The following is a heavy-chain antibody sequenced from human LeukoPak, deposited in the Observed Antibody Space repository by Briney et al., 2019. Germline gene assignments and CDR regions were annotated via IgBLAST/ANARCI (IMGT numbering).Heavy chain of an antibody. Sequence: GGSLRLSCAASGFTFSDYYMSWIRQAPGKGLEWVSYISSSGGSTYYADSVKGRFTISRDNSKNTLYLQMNSLRAEDTAVYHCAKDSVRYSSGWYFDDYWGQGTLVTVSS. CDR2: ISSSGGST. J-gene: IGHJ4*02. CDR1: GFTFSDYY. D-gene: IGHD6-19*01. CDR3: AKDSVRYSSGWYFDDY. V-gene: IGHV3-11*01.